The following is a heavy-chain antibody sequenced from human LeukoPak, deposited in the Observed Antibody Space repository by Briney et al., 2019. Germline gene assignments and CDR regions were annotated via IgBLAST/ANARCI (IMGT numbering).Heavy chain of an antibody. CDR2: IYSDGNT. CDR1: GFTVSSNF. V-gene: IGHV3-53*01. D-gene: IGHD6-13*01. Sequence: GGSLRLSCAASGFTVSSNFMSWVRQAPGKGLEWVSVIYSDGNTYYADSVKARFTISRDNSKNTVYLQVNSLRAEDTAVYYCAREQPPGIYFDYWGQGTPVTVSS. J-gene: IGHJ4*02. CDR3: AREQPPGIYFDY.